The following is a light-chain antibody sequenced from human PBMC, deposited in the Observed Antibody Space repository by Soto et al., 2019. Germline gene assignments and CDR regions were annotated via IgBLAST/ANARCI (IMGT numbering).Light chain of an antibody. V-gene: IGKV1-39*01. CDR2: TAS. J-gene: IGKJ4*01. CDR1: QGISRN. CDR3: QQSHSSPFR. Sequence: IRMTHSPSSLSASVGDRVTITCRASQGISRNLNWYQQKPGKAPELLIYTASNLQSGVPSRFSGSGSGTDFALNISSLQPEDSAVYYCQQSHSSPFRFGGGTKVEIX.